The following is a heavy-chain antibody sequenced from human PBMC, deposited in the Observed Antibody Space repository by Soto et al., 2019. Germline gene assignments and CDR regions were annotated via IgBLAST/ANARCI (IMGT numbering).Heavy chain of an antibody. J-gene: IGHJ4*02. D-gene: IGHD3-22*01. Sequence: GGSLRLSCAASGFTFSSYSMNWVRQAPGKGLEWVSSISSSSSYIYYADSVKGRFTISRDNAKNSLYLQMNSLRAEDTAVYYCARDEYYYDSSGYYWDYFDYWGQGTLVTVSS. CDR2: ISSSSSYI. CDR3: ARDEYYYDSSGYYWDYFDY. CDR1: GFTFSSYS. V-gene: IGHV3-21*01.